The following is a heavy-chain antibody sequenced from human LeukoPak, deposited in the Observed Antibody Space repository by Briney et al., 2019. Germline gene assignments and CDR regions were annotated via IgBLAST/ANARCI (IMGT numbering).Heavy chain of an antibody. CDR1: GGSFSGYY. J-gene: IGHJ4*02. Sequence: SETLSLTCAVYGGSFSGYYWSWIRQPPGKGLEWIGEINHSGSTNYNPSLKSRVTISVDTSKNQFSLKLSSVTAADTAVYYCARELVDYDFWSGYYPKYYFNYWGQGTLVTVSS. CDR3: ARELVDYDFWSGYYPKYYFNY. V-gene: IGHV4-34*01. CDR2: INHSGST. D-gene: IGHD3-3*01.